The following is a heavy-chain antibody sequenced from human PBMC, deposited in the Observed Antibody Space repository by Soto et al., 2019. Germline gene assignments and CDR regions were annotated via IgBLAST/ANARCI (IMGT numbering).Heavy chain of an antibody. CDR3: ARGGYDSSGYYFRLDY. D-gene: IGHD3-22*01. V-gene: IGHV4-4*02. CDR1: GDSMRSNNW. Sequence: QVQLQESGPGLVKPSGTLSLPCAVSGDSMRSNNWWSWVRQPPGKGLEWIGEIYHSGTTNYNPSLMSRVTISVDKSKNQFSLRLNSVTAADTAFSYCARGGYDSSGYYFRLDYWGQGTLVTVSS. J-gene: IGHJ4*02. CDR2: IYHSGTT.